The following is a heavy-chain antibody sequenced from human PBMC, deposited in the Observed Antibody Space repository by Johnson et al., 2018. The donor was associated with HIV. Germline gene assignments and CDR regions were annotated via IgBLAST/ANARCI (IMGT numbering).Heavy chain of an antibody. Sequence: HVQLVESGGGVVQPGRSLRLSCAASGFTFSNYPMHWVRQAPGKGLEWVAVISFDGSNKYYADSVKGRFTISRDNSKNTLYLQMNSLRAEDTAVYYCAKDRSGSWYGADAFDIWGQGTMVIVSS. J-gene: IGHJ3*02. D-gene: IGHD6-13*01. CDR2: ISFDGSNK. CDR3: AKDRSGSWYGADAFDI. V-gene: IGHV3-30*04. CDR1: GFTFSNYP.